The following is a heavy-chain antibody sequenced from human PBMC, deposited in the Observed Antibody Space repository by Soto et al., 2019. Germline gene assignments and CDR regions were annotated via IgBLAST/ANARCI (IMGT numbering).Heavy chain of an antibody. J-gene: IGHJ4*02. CDR3: AGASKTAMVPNFDY. V-gene: IGHV1-2*04. CDR2: INPNSGGT. Sequence: ASVKVSCKASGYTFTGYYMHWVRQAPGQGLEWMGWINPNSGGTNYAQKFQGWVTMTRDTSISTAYMELSRLRSDDTAVYYCAGASKTAMVPNFDYWGQGTLVTVSS. D-gene: IGHD5-18*01. CDR1: GYTFTGYY.